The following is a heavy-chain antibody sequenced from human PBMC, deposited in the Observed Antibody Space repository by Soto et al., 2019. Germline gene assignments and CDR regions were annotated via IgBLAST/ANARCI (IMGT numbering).Heavy chain of an antibody. V-gene: IGHV4-30-2*01. J-gene: IGHJ4*02. CDR1: GGSISSGGYS. Sequence: PSETLSLTCAVSGGSISSGGYSWSWIRQPPGKGLEWIGYICHSGSTYYNPSLKSRVTISVDRPKNQFSLKLSSVTAADTAVYYCARGSRMVYATLFDYWGQGTLVTVSS. D-gene: IGHD2-8*01. CDR2: ICHSGST. CDR3: ARGSRMVYATLFDY.